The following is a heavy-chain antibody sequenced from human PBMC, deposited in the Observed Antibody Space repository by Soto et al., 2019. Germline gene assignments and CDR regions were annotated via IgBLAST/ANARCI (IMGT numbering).Heavy chain of an antibody. CDR3: ARESPDYYDSSGYYPPKYGMDV. Sequence: GASVKVSCKASGGTFSSYAISWVRQAPGQGLEWMGGIIPIFGTANYAQKFQGRVTITADESTSTAYMELSSLRSEDTAVYYCARESPDYYDSSGYYPPKYGMDVWGQGTTVTVSS. D-gene: IGHD3-22*01. CDR1: GGTFSSYA. V-gene: IGHV1-69*13. J-gene: IGHJ6*02. CDR2: IIPIFGTA.